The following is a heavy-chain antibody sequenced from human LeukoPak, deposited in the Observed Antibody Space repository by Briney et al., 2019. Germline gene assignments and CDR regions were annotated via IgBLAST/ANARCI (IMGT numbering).Heavy chain of an antibody. J-gene: IGHJ4*02. CDR2: INYSGST. Sequence: SETLSLTCAVYDEYFSGSSWGWIRQPPGKGLEWIGDINYSGSTIYSPSLKSRVTISVDTSKNQFSLKLSSVTAADTAVYYCARTGYDSSGIFDYWGQGTLVTVSS. V-gene: IGHV4-34*01. D-gene: IGHD3-22*01. CDR3: ARTGYDSSGIFDY. CDR1: DEYFSGSS.